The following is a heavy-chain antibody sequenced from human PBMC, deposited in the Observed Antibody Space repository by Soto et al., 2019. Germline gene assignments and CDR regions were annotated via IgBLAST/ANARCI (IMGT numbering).Heavy chain of an antibody. Sequence: GGSLRLSCAASGFTFGNYGMNWVRQAPGKGLEWVSSISDTGSNTFYADFVKGRFTISRDNSKSSLYLQMNSLRADDTALYFCEKRVAYSSSSAFFDNWGQGIQVTVYS. CDR3: EKRVAYSSSSAFFDN. CDR1: GFTFGNYG. CDR2: ISDTGSNT. V-gene: IGHV3-23*05. D-gene: IGHD6-6*01. J-gene: IGHJ4*02.